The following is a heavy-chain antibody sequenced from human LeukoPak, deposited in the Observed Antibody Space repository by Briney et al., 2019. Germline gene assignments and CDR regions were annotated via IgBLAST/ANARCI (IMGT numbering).Heavy chain of an antibody. CDR1: GFTFSSYG. Sequence: GGSLRLSCAASGFTFSSYGMHWVRQAPGKGLEWVAFIRYDGSNKYYADSVKGRFTISRDNSKNTLYLQTNSLRAEDTAVYYCAKDIMSSWPLFDYWGQGTLVTVSS. D-gene: IGHD6-13*01. J-gene: IGHJ4*02. V-gene: IGHV3-30*02. CDR2: IRYDGSNK. CDR3: AKDIMSSWPLFDY.